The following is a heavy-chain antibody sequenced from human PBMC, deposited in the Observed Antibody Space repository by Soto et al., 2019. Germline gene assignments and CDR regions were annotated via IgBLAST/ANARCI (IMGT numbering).Heavy chain of an antibody. CDR1: GFTFSDYA. D-gene: IGHD1-1*01. CDR2: IRAEAYGGTA. V-gene: IGHV3-49*04. CDR3: TRGSPYRNYYFYGMDV. Sequence: GGSLRLSCISSGFTFSDYAMGWVRQAPGKGLEWLGFIRAEAYGGTADYAASVTGRFTISRDDSRNIAYLQMNSLQTEDTAVYYCTRGSPYRNYYFYGMDVWGQGTTVTVSS. J-gene: IGHJ6*02.